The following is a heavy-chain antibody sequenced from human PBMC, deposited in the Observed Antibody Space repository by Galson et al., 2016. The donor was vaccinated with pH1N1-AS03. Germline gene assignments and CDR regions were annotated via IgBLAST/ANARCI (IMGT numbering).Heavy chain of an antibody. D-gene: IGHD1-26*01. CDR1: GFTFSSYG. Sequence: SLRLSCAASGFTFSSYGMHWVRQAPGKGLEWLSFLPYDGSNKFYADSVKGRFTISRDNSKNTLYLQMNSLRAEDTAVNYCAKDKDSYYGPDYWGQGTLVTVSS. J-gene: IGHJ4*02. CDR3: AKDKDSYYGPDY. CDR2: LPYDGSNK. V-gene: IGHV3-30*02.